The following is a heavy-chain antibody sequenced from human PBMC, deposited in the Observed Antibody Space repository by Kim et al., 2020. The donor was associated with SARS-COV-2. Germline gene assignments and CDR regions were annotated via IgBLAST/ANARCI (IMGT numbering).Heavy chain of an antibody. D-gene: IGHD2-21*02. V-gene: IGHV3-74*01. CDR3: AREVVTGNGGLKY. Sequence: YADSVKGRFTISRDNAKNMLYLQMKSLRDEDTAVYYCAREVVTGNGGLKYWGQGTLVTVSS. J-gene: IGHJ4*02.